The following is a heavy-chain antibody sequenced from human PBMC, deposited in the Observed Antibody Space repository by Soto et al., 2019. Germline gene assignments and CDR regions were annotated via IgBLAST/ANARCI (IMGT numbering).Heavy chain of an antibody. Sequence: GGSLRLSCAASGFTFSSYAMHWVRQAPGKGLEWVAVISYDGSNKYYADSVKGRFTISRDNSKNTLYLQMNSLRAEDTAVYYCARDSDINWFDPWGQGTLVTVSS. CDR1: GFTFSSYA. CDR2: ISYDGSNK. V-gene: IGHV3-30-3*01. CDR3: ARDSDINWFDP. J-gene: IGHJ5*02.